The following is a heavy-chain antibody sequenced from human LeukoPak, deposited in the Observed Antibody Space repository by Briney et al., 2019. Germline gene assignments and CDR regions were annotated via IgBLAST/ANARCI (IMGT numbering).Heavy chain of an antibody. CDR3: ARDVSRLRSYVGATYGMDV. CDR1: GYTFTGYY. D-gene: IGHD3-16*01. CDR2: INPNSGGT. Sequence: EASVKVSCKASGYTFTGYYMHWVRQAPGQGREWMGWINPNSGGTNYAQKFQGWVTMTRDTSISTAYMELSRLRSDDTAVYYCARDVSRLRSYVGATYGMDVWGQGTTVTVSS. J-gene: IGHJ6*02. V-gene: IGHV1-2*04.